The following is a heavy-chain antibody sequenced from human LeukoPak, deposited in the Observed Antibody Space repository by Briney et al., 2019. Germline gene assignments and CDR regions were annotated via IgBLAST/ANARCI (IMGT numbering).Heavy chain of an antibody. CDR2: IYYSGST. CDR3: ARTYSGYDFNFDY. CDR1: GGSISSYY. D-gene: IGHD5-12*01. V-gene: IGHV4-59*08. J-gene: IGHJ4*02. Sequence: SETLSLTCTVSGGSISSYYWSWIRQPPGKGLEWIGYIYYSGSTNCNPSLKSRVTISVDTSKNQFSLKLSSVTAADTAVYYCARTYSGYDFNFDYWGQGTLVTVSS.